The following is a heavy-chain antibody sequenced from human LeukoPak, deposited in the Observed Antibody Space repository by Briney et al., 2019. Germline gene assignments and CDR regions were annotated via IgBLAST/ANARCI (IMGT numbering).Heavy chain of an antibody. D-gene: IGHD2-15*01. CDR1: GFPFSSYE. J-gene: IGHJ4*02. CDR2: ISSSGSTI. Sequence: PGGSLRLSCAASGFPFSSYEMNWVRQAPGRGLAWVSYISSSGSTIYYADSVKGRFTISRDNAKNSLYLQMNSLRAEDTAVYYCARLTRYCSGGSCYRHFDYWGQGTLVTVSS. CDR3: ARLTRYCSGGSCYRHFDY. V-gene: IGHV3-48*03.